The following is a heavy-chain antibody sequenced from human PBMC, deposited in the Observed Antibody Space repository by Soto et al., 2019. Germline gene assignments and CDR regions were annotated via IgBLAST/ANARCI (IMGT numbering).Heavy chain of an antibody. CDR3: ARGVDCGGDCYPTSPLGMDV. J-gene: IGHJ6*01. CDR2: INPNSGGT. V-gene: IGHV1-2*02. D-gene: IGHD2-21*02. CDR1: GYTFTGYY. Sequence: ASVKVSCKASGYTFTGYYMHWVRQAPGQGLEWMGWINPNSGGTNYAQKFQGRVTMTRDTSISTAYMELSRLRSDETAEHYCARGVDCGGDCYPTSPLGMDVWGQGATVTGLL.